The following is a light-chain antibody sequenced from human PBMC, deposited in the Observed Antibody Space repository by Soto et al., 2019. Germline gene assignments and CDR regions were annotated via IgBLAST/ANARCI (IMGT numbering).Light chain of an antibody. V-gene: IGLV2-11*01. CDR1: SSDVGAYNY. CDR3: CSYAGTYIFV. J-gene: IGLJ1*01. CDR2: DVT. Sequence: SVLTQPRSVSGSPGQSVTISCTGTSSDVGAYNYVSWYQRHPGKAPKLIIYDVTQRPSGVPNRFSGSKSGNTASLTISGLQAEDEADYYCCSYAGTYIFVFGTGTKVTVL.